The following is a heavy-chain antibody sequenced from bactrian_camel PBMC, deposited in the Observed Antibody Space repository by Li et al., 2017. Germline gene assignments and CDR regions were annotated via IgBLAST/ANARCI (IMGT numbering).Heavy chain of an antibody. CDR3: AAVRYGGSWYPLCRARSADFGY. V-gene: IGHV3S53*01. Sequence: HVQLVESGGGSVQAGESLRLACAADSATYSPSCMGWFRQSPGKEREGIAAIDGDGKADYRDSVKGRFTISQDNAQNTLYLQMDNLKPEDTAVYYCAAVRYGGSWYPLCRARSADFGYWGQGTQVTVS. J-gene: IGHJ6*01. D-gene: IGHD6*01. CDR2: IDGDGKA. CDR1: SATYSPSC.